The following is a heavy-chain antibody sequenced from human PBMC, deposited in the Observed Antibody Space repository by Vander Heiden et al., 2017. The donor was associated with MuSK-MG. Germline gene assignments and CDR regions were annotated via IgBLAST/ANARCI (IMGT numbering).Heavy chain of an antibody. CDR1: GGSISSSSYY. CDR3: ARRGGTYDSSPG. J-gene: IGHJ4*02. V-gene: IGHV4-39*01. D-gene: IGHD3-22*01. CDR2: IYYSGST. Sequence: QLQLQESGPGLVKPSETLSLTCTVSGGSISSSSYYWGWIRQPPGKGLEWIGSIYYSGSTYDNPALKSRVTISVDTSKNKCSLKMRSVTAADTAVYYCARRGGTYDSSPGWGQGTMVTVSS.